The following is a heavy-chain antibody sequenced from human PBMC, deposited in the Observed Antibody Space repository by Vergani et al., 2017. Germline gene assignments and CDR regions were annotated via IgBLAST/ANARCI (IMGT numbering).Heavy chain of an antibody. V-gene: IGHV4-59*10. CDR3: ARDSWTSELRGIYWFDT. J-gene: IGHJ5*02. Sequence: QVPLQQWGAGLLKPSETLSLTCAVHGGSSSGYFWSWLRQPPEKGLEWIGRIHSSGTTNYNPSLKSRVTLSVDTSKNQLYLRMTSVTAADTAVCYCARDSWTSELRGIYWFDTWGQGTLVSVSS. CDR1: GGSSSGYF. D-gene: IGHD3/OR15-3a*01. CDR2: IHSSGTT.